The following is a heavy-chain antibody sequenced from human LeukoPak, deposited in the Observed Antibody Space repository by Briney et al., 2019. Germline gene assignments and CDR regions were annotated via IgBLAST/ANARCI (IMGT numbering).Heavy chain of an antibody. J-gene: IGHJ4*02. CDR2: IYASGST. D-gene: IGHD3-10*01. V-gene: IGHV4-4*07. Sequence: PSETLSLTCTVSGGSITSYYWSWIRQPAGKGLEWIGRIYASGSTNYNPPLKSRVTMSVDTSKNQFSLKLSSVTAADTAVYYCAARSGSGSLGYWGQGTLVTVSS. CDR1: GGSITSYY. CDR3: AARSGSGSLGY.